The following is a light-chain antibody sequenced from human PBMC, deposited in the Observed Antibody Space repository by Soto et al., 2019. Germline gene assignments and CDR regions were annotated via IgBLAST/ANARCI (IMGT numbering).Light chain of an antibody. J-gene: IGLJ1*01. CDR2: EVT. CDR1: SSDVGAYNS. CDR3: SSFTSSSTYI. Sequence: QSALTQPASVSGSPGQSITVSCTGTSSDVGAYNSVSWYQQHPGKAPKLILYEVTNRPSGVSERFSGSKSANTASLTISGLQAGDEADYYCSSFTSSSTYIFGTGTKVTVL. V-gene: IGLV2-14*03.